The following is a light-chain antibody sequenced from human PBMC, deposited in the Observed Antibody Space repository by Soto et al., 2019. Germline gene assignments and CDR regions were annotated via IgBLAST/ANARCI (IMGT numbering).Light chain of an antibody. J-gene: IGLJ3*02. CDR1: SSDIGGSDY. V-gene: IGLV2-14*01. CDR2: EVS. Sequence: QSVLTQAASVSGSPGQSITISCTGTSSDIGGSDYVSWYQKHPGKAPKVIIYEVSDRPSGVSDRFSGSKSGNTASLTISGLQAEDEADYYWSSYVTSGTLVFGGGTKLTVL. CDR3: SSYVTSGTLV.